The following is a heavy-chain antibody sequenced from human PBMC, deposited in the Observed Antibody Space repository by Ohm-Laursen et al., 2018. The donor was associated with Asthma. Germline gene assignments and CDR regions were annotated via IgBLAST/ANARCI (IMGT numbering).Heavy chain of an antibody. V-gene: IGHV4-34*01. D-gene: IGHD3-22*01. J-gene: IGHJ4*02. CDR1: GGSFSGYY. CDR3: ARGTFYYESTGYYFFDH. Sequence: SETLSLTCAVYGGSFSGYYWSWIRQPPGKGLEWIGEINHSGITYSNPSLRSRVSISVDTSKNQFSLKLSPVTAADTAVYYCARGTFYYESTGYYFFDHWGQGALVTVSS. CDR2: INHSGIT.